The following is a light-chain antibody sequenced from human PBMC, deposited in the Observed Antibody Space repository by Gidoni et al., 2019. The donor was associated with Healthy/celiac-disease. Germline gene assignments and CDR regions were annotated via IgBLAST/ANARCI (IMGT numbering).Light chain of an antibody. CDR3: QVWDSSSDHPV. J-gene: IGLJ3*02. CDR2: DDS. V-gene: IGLV3-21*02. Sequence: SYVLTQPPSVSVPPGQTARITCGGNNIGSKSVHWYQQKPGQAPVLVVYDDSDRPSGLPERFSGSNSGNTATLTISRVEAGDEADYYCQVWDSSSDHPVFGGGTKLTVL. CDR1: NIGSKS.